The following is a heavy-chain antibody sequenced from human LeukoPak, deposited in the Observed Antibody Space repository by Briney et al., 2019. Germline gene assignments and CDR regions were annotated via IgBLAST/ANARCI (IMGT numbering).Heavy chain of an antibody. CDR1: GFTFSSYS. V-gene: IGHV3-48*02. CDR3: AREVLGYSYGYGDY. J-gene: IGHJ4*02. Sequence: TGGSLRLPCAASGFTFSSYSMNWVRQAPGKGLEWVSYISSSSSTIYYADSVKGRFTISRDNAKNSLYLQMNSLRDEDTAVYYCAREVLGYSYGYGDYWGQGTLVTVSS. D-gene: IGHD5-18*01. CDR2: ISSSSSTI.